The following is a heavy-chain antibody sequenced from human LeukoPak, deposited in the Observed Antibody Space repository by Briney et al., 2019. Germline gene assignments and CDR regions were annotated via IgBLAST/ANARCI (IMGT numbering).Heavy chain of an antibody. CDR2: TYYRSKWYN. J-gene: IGHJ5*02. V-gene: IGHV6-1*01. CDR3: ARDRKDYSNNWFDP. Sequence: SQTLSLTCAISGDSVSSNSAAWNWIRQSPSRGLEWLGRTYYRSKWYNDYAVSVKSRITINPDTSKNQFSLKLSSVTAADTAVYYCARDRKDYSNNWFDPWGQGTLVTVSS. D-gene: IGHD2-15*01. CDR1: GDSVSSNSAA.